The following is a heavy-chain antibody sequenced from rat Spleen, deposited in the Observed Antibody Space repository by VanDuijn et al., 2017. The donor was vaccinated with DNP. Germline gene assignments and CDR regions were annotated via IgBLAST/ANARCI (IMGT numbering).Heavy chain of an antibody. CDR1: GLSLTSCG. CDR3: ASTLVNYGTYDYYAMDA. J-gene: IGHJ4*01. D-gene: IGHD1-3*01. V-gene: IGHV2-4*01. Sequence: QVQLWGSGPGLVGSSQNLSLTCSVSGLSLTSCGVRWVRQSQGKGLEWIGVIWSGGSTNYNSALKSRLSISRDTSKSQVFLKMNSLQTEDTATYYGASTLVNYGTYDYYAMDAWGQGTSVTVSS. CDR2: IWSGGST.